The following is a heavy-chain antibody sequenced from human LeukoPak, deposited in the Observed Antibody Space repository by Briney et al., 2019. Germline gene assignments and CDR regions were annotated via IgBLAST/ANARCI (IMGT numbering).Heavy chain of an antibody. V-gene: IGHV4-59*07. CDR2: LYNSGNT. CDR3: ASGGVMVRESGTNPYYFEY. J-gene: IGHJ4*02. CDR1: KGSISSYS. D-gene: IGHD3-10*01. Sequence: PSDTLSLTCTVFKGSISSYSWIWIRQTPEKGLEWIGYLYNSGNTNYNPSLNSRVTISVDTAKKQFSLKVRSVTAADTAVYYCASGGVMVRESGTNPYYFEYWGQGTLVTVSS.